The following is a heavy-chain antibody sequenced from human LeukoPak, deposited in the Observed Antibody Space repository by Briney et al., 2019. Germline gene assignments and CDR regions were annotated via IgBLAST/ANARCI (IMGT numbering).Heavy chain of an antibody. J-gene: IGHJ4*02. CDR1: GYSISSGYY. D-gene: IGHD6-6*01. Sequence: PSETLSLTCAVSGYSISSGYYWGWIRQPPGKGLDWIGSIYHSGSTYYNPSLKSRVTISVDTSKNQFSLKLSSVTAADTAVYYCARLDRAARPDYWGQGTLVTVSS. CDR2: IYHSGST. CDR3: ARLDRAARPDY. V-gene: IGHV4-38-2*01.